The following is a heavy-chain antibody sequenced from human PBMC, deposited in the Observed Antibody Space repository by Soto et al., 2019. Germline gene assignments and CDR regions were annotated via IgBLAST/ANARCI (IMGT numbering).Heavy chain of an antibody. CDR2: IYPGDSDT. V-gene: IGHV5-51*01. CDR3: ARRGYYYDSSGYSDGMDV. J-gene: IGHJ6*02. CDR1: GYSFTSDW. D-gene: IGHD3-22*01. Sequence: GESLKISCKGSGYSFTSDWIGWVRQMPGKGLEWMGIIYPGDSDTRYSPSFQGQVTISADKSISTAYLQWSSLKASDTAMYYCARRGYYYDSSGYSDGMDVWGQGTTVTVSS.